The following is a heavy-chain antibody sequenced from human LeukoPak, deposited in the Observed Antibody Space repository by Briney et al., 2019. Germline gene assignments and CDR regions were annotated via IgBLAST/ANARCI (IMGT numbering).Heavy chain of an antibody. D-gene: IGHD2-21*02. CDR2: IKQDGSEK. V-gene: IGHV3-7*02. Sequence: GGSLRLSCAASGFTFSSYSMNWVRQAPGIGLEWVANIKQDGSEKYYVDSVKGRFTFSRDNAKNSLYLQMNSLRVEDTAVYYCARNRDWAFDYWGQGTLVTVSS. J-gene: IGHJ4*02. CDR3: ARNRDWAFDY. CDR1: GFTFSSYS.